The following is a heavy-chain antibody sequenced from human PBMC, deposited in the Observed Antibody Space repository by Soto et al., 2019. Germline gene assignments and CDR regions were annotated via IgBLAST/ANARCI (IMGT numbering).Heavy chain of an antibody. D-gene: IGHD6-13*01. Sequence: SVKVSCKTSGGTFSRHAINWVRQAPGQGLEWMGGIIPMFGTTNYAQKFKGRVTISADESTSTAYMEPSSLRPEDAAVYYCARAAIHGSSWYFWFDLWGQGTLVTVSS. V-gene: IGHV1-69*13. J-gene: IGHJ5*02. CDR1: GGTFSRHA. CDR2: IIPMFGTT. CDR3: ARAAIHGSSWYFWFDL.